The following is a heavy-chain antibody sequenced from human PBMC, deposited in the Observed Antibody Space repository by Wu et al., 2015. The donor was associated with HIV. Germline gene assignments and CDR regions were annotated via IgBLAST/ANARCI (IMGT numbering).Heavy chain of an antibody. D-gene: IGHD2-15*01. CDR3: ARDWRENGGGFTPTAFDI. Sequence: QVQLVQSGAEVKKPGSSVKVSCKASGGTFSSYAISWVRQAPGQGLEWMGRIIPIFGTANYAQKFQGRVTITADESTSTAYMELSSLRSEDTAVYYCARDWRENGGGFTPTAFDIWGQGTMVTVSS. J-gene: IGHJ3*02. CDR2: IIPIFGTA. CDR1: GGTFSSYA. V-gene: IGHV1-69*13.